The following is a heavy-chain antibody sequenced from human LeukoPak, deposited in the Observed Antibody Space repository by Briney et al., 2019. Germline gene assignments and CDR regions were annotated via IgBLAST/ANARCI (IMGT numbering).Heavy chain of an antibody. J-gene: IGHJ4*02. V-gene: IGHV3-48*03. D-gene: IGHD2-8*01. CDR3: ARMVFAMGAYYFDY. CDR2: ISSSSYTM. CDR1: GFTFSSYE. Sequence: PGGSLRLSCEASGFTFSSYEMNWVRQAPGKGLECISYISSSSYTMYYADSVKGRFTISRDNAKNSLYLQMNSLRAEDTALYYCARMVFAMGAYYFDYWGQGILVTVSS.